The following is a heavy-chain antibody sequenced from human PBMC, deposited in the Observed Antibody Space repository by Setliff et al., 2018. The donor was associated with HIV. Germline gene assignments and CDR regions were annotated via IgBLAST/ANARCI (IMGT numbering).Heavy chain of an antibody. CDR2: IGAVGSPT. V-gene: IGHV3-23*01. CDR1: GFAFRTYA. Sequence: GGSLRLSCAASGFAFRTYAMGWVRQAAGKGLEWVSTIGAVGSPTFYAESVKGRFTISKDNSKNTLYLQMNSLRAEDTAVYYCARADSSNWYHVDYWGQGTLVTVSS. D-gene: IGHD6-13*01. J-gene: IGHJ4*02. CDR3: ARADSSNWYHVDY.